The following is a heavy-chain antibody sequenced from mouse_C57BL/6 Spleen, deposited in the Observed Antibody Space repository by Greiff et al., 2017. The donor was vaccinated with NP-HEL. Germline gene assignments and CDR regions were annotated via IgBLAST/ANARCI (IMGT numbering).Heavy chain of an antibody. CDR1: GYSITSGYY. CDR3: ARAGTWFAY. Sequence: EVQVVESGPGLVKPSQSLSLTCSVTGYSITSGYYWNWIRQFPGNKLEWMGYISYDGSNNYNPSLKNRISITRDTSKNQFFLKLNSGTTEDTATYYCARAGTWFAYWGQGTLVTVSA. CDR2: ISYDGSN. V-gene: IGHV3-6*01. D-gene: IGHD3-3*01. J-gene: IGHJ3*01.